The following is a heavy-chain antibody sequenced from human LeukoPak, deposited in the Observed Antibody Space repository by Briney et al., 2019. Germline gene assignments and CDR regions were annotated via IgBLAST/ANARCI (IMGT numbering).Heavy chain of an antibody. Sequence: GGSLRLSCAASGFSFSTYSMNWIRQAPGKVLEWVSSINSDSIWIYYADSVRGRFTISRDNARNSLYLQMNSLRVEDTAIYYCARDAGGRTQREGWFDPWGQGTLVTVSS. CDR2: INSDSIWI. CDR3: ARDAGGRTQREGWFDP. V-gene: IGHV3-21*01. J-gene: IGHJ5*02. CDR1: GFSFSTYS. D-gene: IGHD1-1*01.